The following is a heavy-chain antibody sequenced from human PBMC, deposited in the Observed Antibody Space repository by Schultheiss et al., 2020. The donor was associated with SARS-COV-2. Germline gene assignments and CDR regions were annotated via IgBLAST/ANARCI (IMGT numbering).Heavy chain of an antibody. Sequence: GGSLRLSCAASGFTFSRYYMHWVRQGPGKGLEWVGRIKSKTDGGTTDYAAPVKGRFTISRDDSKNTLYLQMNSLKTEDTAVYYCTTDLHVDIVATIGDYWGQGTLVTVSS. J-gene: IGHJ4*02. CDR1: GFTFSRYY. CDR3: TTDLHVDIVATIGDY. CDR2: IKSKTDGGTT. D-gene: IGHD5-12*01. V-gene: IGHV3-15*01.